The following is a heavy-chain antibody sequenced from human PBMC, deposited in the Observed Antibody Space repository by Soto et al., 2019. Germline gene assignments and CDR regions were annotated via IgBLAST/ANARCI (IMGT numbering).Heavy chain of an antibody. CDR2: INAGNGNT. CDR3: ARDQSEWELLSPFDY. CDR1: GFTFNSYA. J-gene: IGHJ4*02. V-gene: IGHV1-3*01. D-gene: IGHD1-26*01. Sequence: ASLKVSCKASGFTFNSYAMYWVRQAPGQRLEWMGWINAGNGNTKYSQKFQGRVTITRDTSASTAYMELSSLRSEDTAVYYCARDQSEWELLSPFDYWGQGTLVTVSS.